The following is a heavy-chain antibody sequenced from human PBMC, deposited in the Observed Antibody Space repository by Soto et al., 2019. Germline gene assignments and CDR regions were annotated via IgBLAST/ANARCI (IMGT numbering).Heavy chain of an antibody. D-gene: IGHD6-6*01. CDR2: IKSKTDGGTT. CDR3: TMTRIEYSSSSGVDY. J-gene: IGHJ4*02. Sequence: GGSLRLSCAASGFTFSSYWMSWVRQAPGKGLEWVGRIKSKTDGGTTDYAAPVKGRFTISRDDSKNTLYLQMNSLKTEDTAVYYCTMTRIEYSSSSGVDYWGQGTLVTVSS. V-gene: IGHV3-15*01. CDR1: GFTFSSYW.